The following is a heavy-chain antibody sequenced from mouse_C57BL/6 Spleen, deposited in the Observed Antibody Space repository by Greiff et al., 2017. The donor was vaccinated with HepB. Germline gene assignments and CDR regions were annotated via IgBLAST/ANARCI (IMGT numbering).Heavy chain of an antibody. CDR3: ARRGNYYGSPYFDY. J-gene: IGHJ2*01. CDR1: GYTFTSYD. D-gene: IGHD1-1*01. Sequence: QVQLQQSGPELVKPGASVKLSCKASGYTFTSYDINWVKQRPGQGLEWIGWIYPRDGSTKYNEKFKGKATLTVDTSSSTAYMELHSLTSEDSAVYFCARRGNYYGSPYFDYWGQGTTLTVSS. CDR2: IYPRDGST. V-gene: IGHV1-85*01.